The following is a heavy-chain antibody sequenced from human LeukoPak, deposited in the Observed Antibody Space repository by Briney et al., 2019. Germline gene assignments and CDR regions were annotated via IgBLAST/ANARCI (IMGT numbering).Heavy chain of an antibody. CDR2: ISSSSTI. CDR3: AKDWDFYGSGNFYTCIDY. V-gene: IGHV3-48*01. Sequence: PGGSLRLSCAASGFTFSSYSMNWVRQAPGKGLEWVSYISSSSTIYYADSVKGRFTISRDNAKNSLYLQMNSLRAEDTAVYLCAKDWDFYGSGNFYTCIDYWGQGTLVTVSS. J-gene: IGHJ4*02. CDR1: GFTFSSYS. D-gene: IGHD3-10*01.